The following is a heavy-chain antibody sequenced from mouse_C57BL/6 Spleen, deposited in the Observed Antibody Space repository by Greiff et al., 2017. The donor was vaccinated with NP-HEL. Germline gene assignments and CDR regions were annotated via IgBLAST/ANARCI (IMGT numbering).Heavy chain of an antibody. Sequence: DVQLVESGGGLVQPGESLKLSCESTEYEFPSHDMSWVRKTPEKRLELVAAINSDGGSTYYPDNMERRFIISRDNTKKTLYLQMSSLRSEDTALYYCARHGHYYGNAMDYWGQGTSVTVSS. CDR1: EYEFPSHD. CDR2: INSDGGST. V-gene: IGHV5-2*01. J-gene: IGHJ4*01. CDR3: ARHGHYYGNAMDY. D-gene: IGHD1-1*01.